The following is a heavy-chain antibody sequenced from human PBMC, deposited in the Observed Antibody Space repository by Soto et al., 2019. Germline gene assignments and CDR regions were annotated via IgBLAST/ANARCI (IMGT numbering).Heavy chain of an antibody. J-gene: IGHJ4*02. CDR2: ISADGSEK. D-gene: IGHD6-6*01. V-gene: IGHV3-7*01. Sequence: EVQLVESGGGLVQPGGSLRLSCAASGLTFSVAWMNWVRQAPGKGLEWVAYISADGSEKNYVYSVEGRFTISRDNAKNSLYLQMNTLRVEDTAIYYCARTPRLRDSWSQGTLFTFS. CDR1: GLTFSVAW. CDR3: ARTPRLRDS.